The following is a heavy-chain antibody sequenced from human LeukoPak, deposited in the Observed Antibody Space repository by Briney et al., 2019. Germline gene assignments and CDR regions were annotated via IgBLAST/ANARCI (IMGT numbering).Heavy chain of an antibody. J-gene: IGHJ3*02. V-gene: IGHV1-2*02. Sequence: GASVKVSCKASGYSFTGSLIHWVRHAPGQGLEWMGLINPNSGGTHYAQKFQGRVTMTRDTSISAVYMELSSLKSDDTAVYYCAREVDAFDIWGQGTMVTVSS. CDR3: AREVDAFDI. CDR1: GYSFTGSL. CDR2: INPNSGGT. D-gene: IGHD2-15*01.